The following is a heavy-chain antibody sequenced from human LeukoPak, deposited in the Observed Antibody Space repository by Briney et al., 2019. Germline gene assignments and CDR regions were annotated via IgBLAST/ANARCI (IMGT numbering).Heavy chain of an antibody. V-gene: IGHV5-51*01. Sequence: GESLKISCKGSGYSFTSYWIGWVRQMPGKGLEWMGIIYPGDSDTRYSPSFQGQVTISADKSISTAYLQWSSLKASDTAMYYCARVQYSSALPYYYYGMDVWGQGTTVTVSS. CDR1: GYSFTSYW. D-gene: IGHD6-19*01. J-gene: IGHJ6*02. CDR3: ARVQYSSALPYYYYGMDV. CDR2: IYPGDSDT.